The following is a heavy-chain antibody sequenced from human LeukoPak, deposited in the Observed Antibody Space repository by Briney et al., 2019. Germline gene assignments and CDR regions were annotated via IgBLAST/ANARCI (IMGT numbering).Heavy chain of an antibody. CDR3: ARALGSSSDY. D-gene: IGHD1-26*01. J-gene: IGHJ4*02. V-gene: IGHV3-74*01. Sequence: GGSLRLFCAASGFPFSGSWMHWVRQAPGKGLVWVSRIDDDGSITTYADSVKGRFTISRDNAKNTLYLQMNSLRAEDTAVYYCARALGSSSDYWGQGTLVTVSS. CDR2: IDDDGSIT. CDR1: GFPFSGSW.